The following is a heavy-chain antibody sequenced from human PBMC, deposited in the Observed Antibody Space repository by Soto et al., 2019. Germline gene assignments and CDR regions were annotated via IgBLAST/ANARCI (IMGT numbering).Heavy chain of an antibody. CDR2: TSVDGGDR. J-gene: IGHJ6*02. V-gene: IGHV3-11*01. D-gene: IGHD3-10*01. Sequence: QVQLLESGGGLVKPGGSLTLSCVASGFTFSDYYMAWIRQTPGKGLEWVSYTSVDGGDRFYADSVKGRFTISRDNARKSLSLQMNSLRDEDTAVYYCARPNGESMRYYHGMDVWGQGTTVIVSS. CDR1: GFTFSDYY. CDR3: ARPNGESMRYYHGMDV.